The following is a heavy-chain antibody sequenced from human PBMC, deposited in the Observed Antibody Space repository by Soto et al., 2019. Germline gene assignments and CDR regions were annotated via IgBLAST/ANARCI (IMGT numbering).Heavy chain of an antibody. CDR2: IYHSGST. CDR3: ARISGIAAAGHNWFDP. CDR1: GGSISSGGYS. J-gene: IGHJ5*02. D-gene: IGHD6-13*01. Sequence: SETLSLTCAVSGGSISSGGYSWSWIRQPPGKGLEWIGYIYHSGSTYYNPSLKSRVTISVDRSKKQFSLKLSSVTAADTAVYYCARISGIAAAGHNWFDPWGQGTLVTVSS. V-gene: IGHV4-30-2*01.